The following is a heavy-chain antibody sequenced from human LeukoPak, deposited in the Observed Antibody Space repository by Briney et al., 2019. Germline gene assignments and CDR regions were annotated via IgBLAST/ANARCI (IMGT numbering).Heavy chain of an antibody. CDR1: GGSISITSYY. D-gene: IGHD3-10*01. Sequence: SETLSLTCTVSGGSISITSYYWGWIRQPPGKGLEWIGSMYSSGSTYYNPSLKSRVTISVDTSKNQFSLKLSSVTAADTAVYYCARVRRITMVRGVSVQGGVDPWGQGTLVTVSS. CDR2: MYSSGST. V-gene: IGHV4-39*07. CDR3: ARVRRITMVRGVSVQGGVDP. J-gene: IGHJ5*02.